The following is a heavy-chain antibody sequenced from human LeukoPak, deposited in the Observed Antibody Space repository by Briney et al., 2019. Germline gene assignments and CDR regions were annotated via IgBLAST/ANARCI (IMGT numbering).Heavy chain of an antibody. Sequence: SVKVSCKASGGTFSSYAISWVRQAPGQGLEWMGRIIPILGIANYAQKFQGRVTITADKSTSTAYMELSSLRSEDTAVYYCAREDTMVRGVIPNWFDPWGQGTLVTASS. D-gene: IGHD3-10*01. J-gene: IGHJ5*02. CDR1: GGTFSSYA. V-gene: IGHV1-69*04. CDR2: IIPILGIA. CDR3: AREDTMVRGVIPNWFDP.